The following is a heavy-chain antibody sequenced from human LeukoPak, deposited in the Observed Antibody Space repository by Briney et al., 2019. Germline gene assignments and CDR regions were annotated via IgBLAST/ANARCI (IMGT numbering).Heavy chain of an antibody. CDR2: INHSGST. V-gene: IGHV4-34*01. CDR3: ARGPGGRGSY. J-gene: IGHJ4*02. Sequence: SETLSLTCAVYGGSFSGYYWSWIRQPPRKGLEWIGEINHSGSTNYNPSLKSRVIISVDTSKNQFSLKLSSVTAADTAVYYCARGPGGRGSYWGQGTLVTVSS. CDR1: GGSFSGYY.